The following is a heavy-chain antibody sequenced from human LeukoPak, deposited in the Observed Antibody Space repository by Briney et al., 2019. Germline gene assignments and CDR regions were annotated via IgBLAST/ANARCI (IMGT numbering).Heavy chain of an antibody. CDR3: ASRDADYEYYFDY. V-gene: IGHV1-69*13. CDR2: IIPIFATA. CDR1: GGTFSSYA. D-gene: IGHD4-17*01. J-gene: IGHJ4*02. Sequence: SVKVSCKASGGTFSSYAISWVRQAPGQGLEWMGGIIPIFATANYAHNFQGRVSIGADESTTTAYMELSSLTFDDTAVYYCASRDADYEYYFDYWGQGAVVTVSS.